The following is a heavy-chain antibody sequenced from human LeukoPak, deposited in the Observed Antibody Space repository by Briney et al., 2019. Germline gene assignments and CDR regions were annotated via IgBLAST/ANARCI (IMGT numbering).Heavy chain of an antibody. V-gene: IGHV1-8*03. Sequence: ASVKVSCKASGYTFTSYDINWLRQATGQGLEWMGWMNPNSGNTGYAQKFQGRVTITRNTSISTAYMELSSLRSEDTAVYYCARGGVTIFGVVIRYMDVWGKGTTVTVSS. CDR3: ARGGVTIFGVVIRYMDV. CDR2: MNPNSGNT. CDR1: GYTFTSYD. D-gene: IGHD3-3*01. J-gene: IGHJ6*03.